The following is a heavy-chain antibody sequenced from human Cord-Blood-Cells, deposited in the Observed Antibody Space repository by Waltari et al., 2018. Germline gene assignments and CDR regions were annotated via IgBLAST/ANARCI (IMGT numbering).Heavy chain of an antibody. V-gene: IGHV3-23*01. CDR1: GFTFSSYA. J-gene: IGHJ4*02. CDR2: ISGSGGST. D-gene: IGHD1-7*01. CDR3: AKLYNWKYPMYYFDY. Sequence: EVQLLESGGGLVQLGGSLRLSCAASGFTFSSYAMGWVRQAPGKGLEWVSAISGSGGSTYYADSVKGRFTISRDNSKNTLYLQMNNLRAEDTAVYYCAKLYNWKYPMYYFDYWGQGTLVTVSS.